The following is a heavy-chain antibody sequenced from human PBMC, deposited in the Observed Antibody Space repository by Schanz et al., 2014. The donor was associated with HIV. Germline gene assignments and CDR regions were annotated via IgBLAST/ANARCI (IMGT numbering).Heavy chain of an antibody. CDR3: AGGTILGEMAT. CDR2: ISAYDGNT. Sequence: QVQLVQSGAEVKKPGASVKVSCKASGYTFTSYGISWVRQAPGQGLEWMAWISAYDGNTNYAQKFQGRVTMTTDTSRYTAYMELRSLTSDDTAVYYCAGGTILGEMATWGQGTLVTVSS. D-gene: IGHD3-16*01. CDR1: GYTFTSYG. V-gene: IGHV1-18*01. J-gene: IGHJ5*02.